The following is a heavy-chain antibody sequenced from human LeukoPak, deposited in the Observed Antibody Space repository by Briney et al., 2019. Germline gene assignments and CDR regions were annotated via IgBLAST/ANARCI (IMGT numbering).Heavy chain of an antibody. CDR1: GFTFSSYA. CDR3: AIFERTVAGPYNWFDP. J-gene: IGHJ5*02. D-gene: IGHD6-19*01. V-gene: IGHV3-23*01. Sequence: GGSLRLSCAASGFTFSSYAMSWVRQAPGKGLEWVSAISGSGDNTYYADSVKGRFTISRDNSKNTLYLQMNSLRADDTAVYYCAIFERTVAGPYNWFDPWGQGTLVTVSS. CDR2: ISGSGDNT.